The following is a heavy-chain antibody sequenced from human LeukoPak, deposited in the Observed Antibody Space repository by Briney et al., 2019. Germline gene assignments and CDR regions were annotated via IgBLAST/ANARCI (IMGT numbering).Heavy chain of an antibody. CDR1: GDSITSTTYY. CDR3: ARRWVYDKRAFDA. V-gene: IGHV4-39*01. CDR2: VYYNGRT. Sequence: PSETLSLTCTVTGDSITSTTYYWGWIRQSPGEGLEWIGSVYYNGRTYYNPSLKSRVTISVDTSKNQFSLNLSSVTAADTAVYYCARRWVYDKRAFDAWGQGTMVTVSS. J-gene: IGHJ3*01. D-gene: IGHD3-16*01.